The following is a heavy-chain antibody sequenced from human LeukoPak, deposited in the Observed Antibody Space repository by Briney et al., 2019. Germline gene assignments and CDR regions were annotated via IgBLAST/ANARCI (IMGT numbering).Heavy chain of an antibody. CDR3: AKDARSGDYDILTGPPDY. Sequence: TGGSLRLSCAASGFTFSSYSLNWVRQAPGKGLEWLSYINIGGTNTHYADSVKGRFTISRDNAKKSLYLELTNLRAEDTAVYYCAKDARSGDYDILTGPPDYWGQGTLVTVSS. CDR2: INIGGTNT. D-gene: IGHD3-9*01. CDR1: GFTFSSYS. V-gene: IGHV3-48*04. J-gene: IGHJ4*02.